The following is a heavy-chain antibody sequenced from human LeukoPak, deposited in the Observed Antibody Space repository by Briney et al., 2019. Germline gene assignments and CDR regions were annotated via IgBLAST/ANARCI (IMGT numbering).Heavy chain of an antibody. V-gene: IGHV3-33*08. D-gene: IGHD1-26*01. Sequence: GGSLRLSCVASGFIFSTYWMSWVRQAPGKGLEWVSLIWYDGSKIYYADSVKGRFSISKDNSENAVYLQMNSLRAEDTAIYYCARGGATLGYYYYAMDVWGQGTTVTVSS. CDR1: GFIFSTYW. CDR3: ARGGATLGYYYYAMDV. J-gene: IGHJ6*02. CDR2: IWYDGSKI.